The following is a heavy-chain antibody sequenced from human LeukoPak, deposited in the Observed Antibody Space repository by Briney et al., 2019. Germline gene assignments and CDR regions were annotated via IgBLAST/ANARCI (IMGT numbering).Heavy chain of an antibody. CDR2: ISSSSYI. V-gene: IGHV3-21*01. CDR1: GFTFSSYS. J-gene: IGHJ3*02. CDR3: ARDLGLRFLEWPSAAFDI. Sequence: GGSLRLSCAASGFTFSSYSMNWVRQAPGKGLEWVSSISSSSYIYYADSVKGRFTISRDNAKNSLYLQMNSLRAEDTAVYYCARDLGLRFLEWPSAAFDIWGQGTMVTVSS. D-gene: IGHD3-3*01.